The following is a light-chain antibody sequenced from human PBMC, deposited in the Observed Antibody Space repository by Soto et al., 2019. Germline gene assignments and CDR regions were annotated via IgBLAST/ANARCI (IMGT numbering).Light chain of an antibody. CDR2: EDK. CDR3: QSYDTRDPWV. J-gene: IGLJ3*02. V-gene: IGLV6-57*03. CDR1: GGSIDNNY. Sequence: NFMLTQPHSVSESPGKTVTISCTRSGGSIDNNYVQWYQQRPGRAPTTVIYEDKQRPSGVPDRFSGSIDTSANSASLTISGLKPEDEAVYHCQSYDTRDPWVFGGGTKLTVL.